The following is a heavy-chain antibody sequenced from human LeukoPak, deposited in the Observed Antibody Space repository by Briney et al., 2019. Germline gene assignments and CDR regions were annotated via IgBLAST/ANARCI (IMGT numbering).Heavy chain of an antibody. CDR3: ARETLGCSGGSCYSRTPYYGMDV. Sequence: GASVKVSCKASGYTFTGYYMHWVRQAPGQGLEWMGWISAYNGNINYAQKLQGRVTMTTDTSTSTAYMELRSLRSDDTAVYYCARETLGCSGGSCYSRTPYYGMDVWGQGTTVTVSS. V-gene: IGHV1-18*04. D-gene: IGHD2-15*01. CDR1: GYTFTGYY. CDR2: ISAYNGNI. J-gene: IGHJ6*02.